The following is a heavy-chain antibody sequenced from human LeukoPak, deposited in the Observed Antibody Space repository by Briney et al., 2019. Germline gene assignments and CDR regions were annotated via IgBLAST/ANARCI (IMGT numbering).Heavy chain of an antibody. D-gene: IGHD2-21*02. V-gene: IGHV3-21*01. Sequence: GGSLRLSCAASGFTFSSYSMNWVRQAPGKGLDWVSSISSSSSYIYYADSVKGRFTISRDNAKNSLYLQMNSLRAEDTAVYYCARARSVVTATPGNWGQGTLVTVSS. J-gene: IGHJ4*02. CDR2: ISSSSSYI. CDR3: ARARSVVTATPGN. CDR1: GFTFSSYS.